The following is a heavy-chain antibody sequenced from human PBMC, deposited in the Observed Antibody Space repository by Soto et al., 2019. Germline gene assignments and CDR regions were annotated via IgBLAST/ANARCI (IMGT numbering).Heavy chain of an antibody. CDR3: AREKDFILGGYAFGY. Sequence: QVQLQESGPRLVKPSETLSLTCSVSDSFMRPYYWTWFRPAPGKGLEWIGHLLYRGTATYNPALQGRVTISLDTSKKQVSRQLSSVIAADTAVYYCAREKDFILGGYAFGYWGPGTLVTVSS. CDR1: DSFMRPYY. CDR2: LLYRGTA. V-gene: IGHV4-59*01. J-gene: IGHJ3*01. D-gene: IGHD1-26*01.